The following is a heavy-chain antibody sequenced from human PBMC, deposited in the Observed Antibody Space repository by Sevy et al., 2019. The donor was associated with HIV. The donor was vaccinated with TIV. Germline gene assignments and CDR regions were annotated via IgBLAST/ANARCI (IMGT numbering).Heavy chain of an antibody. V-gene: IGHV3-30-3*01. Sequence: GGSLRLSCAASGFTFSSYAMHWVRQAPGKGLEWVAVISYDGSNKYYADSVKGGFTISRDNSKNTLYLQMNSLRAEDTAVYYCARGHCSGGSCYSGQFAYWGQGTLVPVSS. CDR2: ISYDGSNK. CDR1: GFTFSSYA. J-gene: IGHJ4*02. CDR3: ARGHCSGGSCYSGQFAY. D-gene: IGHD2-15*01.